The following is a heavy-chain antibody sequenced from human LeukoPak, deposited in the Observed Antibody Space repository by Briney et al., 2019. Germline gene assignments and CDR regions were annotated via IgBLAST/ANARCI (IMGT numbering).Heavy chain of an antibody. V-gene: IGHV4-30-4*08. CDR3: ARGYYDILTGYYRLSYYFDY. CDR2: IYYSGST. Sequence: SETLSLTCTVSGGSISSGDYYWSWIRQPPGKGLEWIGYIYYSGSTYYNPPLKSRVTISVDTSKNQFSLKLSSVTAADTAVYYCARGYYDILTGYYRLSYYFDYWGQGTLVTVSS. CDR1: GGSISSGDYY. D-gene: IGHD3-9*01. J-gene: IGHJ4*02.